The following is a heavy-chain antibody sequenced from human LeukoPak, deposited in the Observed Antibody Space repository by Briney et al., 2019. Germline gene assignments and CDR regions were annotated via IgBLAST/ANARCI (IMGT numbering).Heavy chain of an antibody. CDR1: GYSFTTYW. CDR2: IYPGDSDT. D-gene: IGHD3-22*01. J-gene: IGHJ4*02. CDR3: ARRKGYYDSSGYCDY. V-gene: IGHV5-51*01. Sequence: GESLKISCRGSGYSFTTYWIGWVRQMPGKGLEWMGIIYPGDSDTRYTPSFQGQVTISADKSISTAYLQWSSLKASDTAMYYCARRKGYYDSSGYCDYWGQGTPVTVSS.